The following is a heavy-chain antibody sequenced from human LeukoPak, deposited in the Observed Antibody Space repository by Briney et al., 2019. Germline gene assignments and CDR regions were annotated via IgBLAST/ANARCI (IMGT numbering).Heavy chain of an antibody. D-gene: IGHD6-13*01. CDR2: ISYDGSNK. J-gene: IGHJ4*02. CDR1: GFTFSSYA. CDR3: ARDHSSSGYYFDY. V-gene: IGHV3-30-3*01. Sequence: GGSLRLSCSASGFTFSSYAMHWVRQAPGKGLEWVAVISYDGSNKYYADSVKGRFTISRDNSKNTLYLQMNSLRAEDTAVYYCARDHSSSGYYFDYWGQGTLVTVSS.